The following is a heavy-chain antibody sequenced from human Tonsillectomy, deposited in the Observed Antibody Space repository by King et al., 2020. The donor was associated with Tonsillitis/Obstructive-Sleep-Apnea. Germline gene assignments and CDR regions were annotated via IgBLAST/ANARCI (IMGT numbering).Heavy chain of an antibody. Sequence: QVQLVQSGAEVKKPGASVKVSCKASGYTFTGSYMHWVRQAPGQGLEWMRRIDPHSGVTNYAQKFQGRVTMTSDTSISTAYMELSRLRSDDTVVYYWASGDYYFMDVWGKGTTVTVSS. CDR2: IDPHSGVT. D-gene: IGHD2-15*01. V-gene: IGHV1-2*05. CDR1: GYTFTGSY. J-gene: IGHJ6*03. CDR3: ASGDYYFMDV.